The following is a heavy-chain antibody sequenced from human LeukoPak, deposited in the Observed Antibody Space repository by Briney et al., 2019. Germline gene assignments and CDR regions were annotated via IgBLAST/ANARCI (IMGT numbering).Heavy chain of an antibody. CDR1: GFTFSSYA. CDR3: ARGQVLRFLEWLYYFDY. D-gene: IGHD3-3*01. V-gene: IGHV3-30-3*01. J-gene: IGHJ4*02. CDR2: ISYDGSNK. Sequence: GRSLRLSCAASGFTFSSYAMHWVRQAPGKGLEWVAIISYDGSNKYYADSVKGRFTISRDNSKNTLYLQMNSLRAEDTAVYYCARGQVLRFLEWLYYFDYWGQGTLVTVSS.